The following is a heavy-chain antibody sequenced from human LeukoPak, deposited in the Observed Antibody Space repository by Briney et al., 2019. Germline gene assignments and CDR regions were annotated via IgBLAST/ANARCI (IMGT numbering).Heavy chain of an antibody. CDR2: ISPSGDET. CDR3: PKPSREDYGDYCFSV. Sequence: GGSLRLSCAVTGVTLSNYAMSWVRQAPGSGLEWVSAISPSGDETFYANSVKGRFTISRDNSKNTLYLQMNNLRAEDTAVHYCPKPSREDYGDYCFSVWGQGTPVTVSS. J-gene: IGHJ4*02. D-gene: IGHD4-17*01. CDR1: GVTLSNYA. V-gene: IGHV3-23*01.